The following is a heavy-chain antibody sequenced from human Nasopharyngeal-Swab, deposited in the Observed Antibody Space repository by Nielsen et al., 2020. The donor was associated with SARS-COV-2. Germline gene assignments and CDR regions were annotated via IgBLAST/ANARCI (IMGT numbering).Heavy chain of an antibody. CDR1: GGSISSYY. CDR3: ARLTSVGDAFDI. CDR2: IYYSGST. Sequence: SETLSLTCTLSGGSISSYYWSWIRQLPGKGLEWIGYIYYSGSTNYNPSLKSRVTISVDTSKNQFSLKLSSVTAADTAVYYCARLTSVGDAFDIWGQGTMVTVSS. V-gene: IGHV4-59*01. J-gene: IGHJ3*02. D-gene: IGHD6-6*01.